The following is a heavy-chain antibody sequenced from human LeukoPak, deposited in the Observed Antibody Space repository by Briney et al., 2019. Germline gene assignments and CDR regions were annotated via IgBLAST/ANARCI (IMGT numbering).Heavy chain of an antibody. D-gene: IGHD3-9*01. V-gene: IGHV3-43D*03. CDR1: GFTFGDYA. CDR2: ISWDGGST. Sequence: GGSLRLSCAASGFTFGDYAMHWVRQAPGKGLEWVSLISWDGGSTYYADSVKGRFTISRDNSKNSLYLQMNSLKTEDTAVYYCTTSYYDILTGYGSFDYWGQGTLVTVSS. J-gene: IGHJ4*02. CDR3: TTSYYDILTGYGSFDY.